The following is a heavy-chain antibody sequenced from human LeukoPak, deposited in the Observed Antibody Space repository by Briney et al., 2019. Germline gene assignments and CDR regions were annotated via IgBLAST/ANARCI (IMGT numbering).Heavy chain of an antibody. V-gene: IGHV6-1*01. J-gene: IGHJ4*02. CDR2: TYYRSKWLT. Sequence: SQTLSLTCAISGDSVSSNSAAWNRIRQSPSRGLEWLGRTYYRSKWLTDYAVSVKSRITINADTSKNQFSLQLNSVTPEDTAVYYCTRKGTVTTPFDYWGLGILVTVSS. D-gene: IGHD4-11*01. CDR3: TRKGTVTTPFDY. CDR1: GDSVSSNSAA.